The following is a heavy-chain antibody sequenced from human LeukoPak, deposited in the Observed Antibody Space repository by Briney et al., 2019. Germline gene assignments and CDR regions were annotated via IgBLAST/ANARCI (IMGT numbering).Heavy chain of an antibody. CDR3: ARSPAGGFGELLSDY. CDR1: GFTFSSYW. D-gene: IGHD3-10*01. Sequence: PGGSLRLSCAASGFTFSSYWMSWVRQAPGKGLEWVANIKQDGSEEYCVDSVKGRFTISRDNAKNSLYLQMNSLRAEDTAVYYCARSPAGGFGELLSDYWGQGTLVTVSS. V-gene: IGHV3-7*01. J-gene: IGHJ4*02. CDR2: IKQDGSEE.